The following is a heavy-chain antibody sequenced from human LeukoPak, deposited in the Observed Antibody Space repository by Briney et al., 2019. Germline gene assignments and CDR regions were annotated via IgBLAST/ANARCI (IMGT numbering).Heavy chain of an antibody. CDR3: ARNGAAAGNYYYYGMDV. Sequence: PSETLSLTCTVSGGSINGYYWSWIRQPPGKGLEWVGYIYYSGNTNYNPSLKSRVTISVDTSKKQFSLKLSLVTAADTAVHYCARNGAAAGNYYYYGMDVWGQGTTVTVSS. CDR2: IYYSGNT. V-gene: IGHV4-59*01. D-gene: IGHD6-13*01. CDR1: GGSINGYY. J-gene: IGHJ6*02.